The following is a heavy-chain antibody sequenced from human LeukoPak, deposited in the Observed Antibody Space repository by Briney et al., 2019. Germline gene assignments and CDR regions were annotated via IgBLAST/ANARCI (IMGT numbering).Heavy chain of an antibody. CDR2: ISAYNGNT. Sequence: ASVKVSCKASGYTFTSYGISWVRQAPGQGLEWMGWISAYNGNTNYAQKLQGRVTMTTDTSTSTAYMELRSLRSDDTAVYYCARVYIVVVPSAMTSMEYAFDIWGQGTMVTVSS. D-gene: IGHD2-2*01. CDR3: ARVYIVVVPSAMTSMEYAFDI. V-gene: IGHV1-18*01. J-gene: IGHJ3*02. CDR1: GYTFTSYG.